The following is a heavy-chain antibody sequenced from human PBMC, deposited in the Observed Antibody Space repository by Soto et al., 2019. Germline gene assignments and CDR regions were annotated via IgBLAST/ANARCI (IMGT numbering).Heavy chain of an antibody. V-gene: IGHV3-23*01. CDR2: ISGSGGST. CDR1: GFTFSSYA. J-gene: IGHJ4*02. CDR3: ANIRGYSGYDSIDY. Sequence: GGSLRLSCAASGFTFSSYAMSWVRQAPGKGLEWVSAISGSGGSTYYADSVKGRFTISRDNSKNTLYLQMNSLRAEDTAVYYCANIRGYSGYDSIDYWGQGTLVTVSS. D-gene: IGHD5-12*01.